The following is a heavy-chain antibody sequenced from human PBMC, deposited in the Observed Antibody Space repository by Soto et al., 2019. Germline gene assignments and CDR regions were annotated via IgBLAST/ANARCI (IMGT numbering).Heavy chain of an antibody. CDR2: IYYSGST. J-gene: IGHJ5*02. V-gene: IGHV4-31*03. CDR1: GGSISSGGYY. CDR3: ARESSGATLPEDWFDP. Sequence: QVQLQESGPGLVKPSQTLSLTCTVSGGSISSGGYYWSWIRQHPGKGLEWIGYIYYSGSTYYNPSLKRRGTISXXTXKXXFSLKLSSVTAADTAVYYCARESSGATLPEDWFDPWGQGTLVTVSS. D-gene: IGHD3-22*01.